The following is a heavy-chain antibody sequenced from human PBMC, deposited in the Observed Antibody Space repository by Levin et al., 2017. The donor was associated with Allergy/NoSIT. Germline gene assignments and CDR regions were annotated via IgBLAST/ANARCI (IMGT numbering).Heavy chain of an antibody. Sequence: SETLSLTCAVSGGSISSSNWWTWVRQPPGKGLAWIGEIYETGSTNYNPSLESRVTILLDKAKNQFSLKLSSVTAADTAVYYCARGHPFVRGFYEGNYFDSWGQGTLVTVSS. V-gene: IGHV4-4*02. CDR1: GGSISSSNW. D-gene: IGHD3-16*01. CDR2: IYETGST. CDR3: ARGHPFVRGFYEGNYFDS. J-gene: IGHJ4*02.